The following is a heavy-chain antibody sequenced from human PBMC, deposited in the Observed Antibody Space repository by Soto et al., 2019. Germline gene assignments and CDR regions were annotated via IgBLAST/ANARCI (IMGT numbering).Heavy chain of an antibody. CDR3: ARGAGDFSGPDSFDI. CDR1: GDSIIRSF. V-gene: IGHV4-59*01. D-gene: IGHD3-10*01. Sequence: QVQLQESGPRLVKSSETLSLVCSVSGDSIIRSFWGWIGQSPGKGLEYIGFISDSGGTDYDPSLISRVTTSSDTSKNQFSLKLTSVTAADTAMYYCARGAGDFSGPDSFDIWGQGTMVTVSS. CDR2: ISDSGGT. J-gene: IGHJ3*02.